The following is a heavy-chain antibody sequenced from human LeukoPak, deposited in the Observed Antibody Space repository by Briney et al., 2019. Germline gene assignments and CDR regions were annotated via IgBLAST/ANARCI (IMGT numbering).Heavy chain of an antibody. D-gene: IGHD3-22*01. Sequence: GASVKVSCKASGGTFISYTISWVRQAPGQGLEWMGRIIPILGIANYAQKFQGRVTITADESTSTAYMELSSLRSEDTAVYYCARDRYYYDSSGYFLFDYWGQGTLVTVSS. CDR2: IIPILGIA. V-gene: IGHV1-69*04. J-gene: IGHJ4*02. CDR3: ARDRYYYDSSGYFLFDY. CDR1: GGTFISYT.